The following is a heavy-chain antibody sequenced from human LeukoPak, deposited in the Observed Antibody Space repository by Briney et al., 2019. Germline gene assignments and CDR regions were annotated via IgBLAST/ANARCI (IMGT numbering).Heavy chain of an antibody. CDR3: ARDPIGSRWPYYFDY. Sequence: ASVKVSCKASGYTFTTYAMHWVRQAPGQRLEWMGWVNAGNGNTKYSQKFQARVTITRDTSASTAYMELSSLRSEDTAVYYCARDPIGSRWPYYFDYWGQGTLVTVSS. D-gene: IGHD6-13*01. CDR1: GYTFTTYA. CDR2: VNAGNGNT. J-gene: IGHJ4*02. V-gene: IGHV1-3*01.